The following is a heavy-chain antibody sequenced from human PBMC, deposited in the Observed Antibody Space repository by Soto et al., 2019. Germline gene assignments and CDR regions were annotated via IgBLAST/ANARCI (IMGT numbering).Heavy chain of an antibody. Sequence: ASVTVSCKASGYTFTSYYMHWVRQAPGQGLEWMGIINPSGGSTSYAQKFQGRVTMTRDTSTSTVYMELSSLRSEDTAVYYCAREASSSSWTVSGMDVWGQGTTVTVSS. CDR1: GYTFTSYY. V-gene: IGHV1-46*01. D-gene: IGHD6-13*01. CDR2: INPSGGST. CDR3: AREASSSSWTVSGMDV. J-gene: IGHJ6*02.